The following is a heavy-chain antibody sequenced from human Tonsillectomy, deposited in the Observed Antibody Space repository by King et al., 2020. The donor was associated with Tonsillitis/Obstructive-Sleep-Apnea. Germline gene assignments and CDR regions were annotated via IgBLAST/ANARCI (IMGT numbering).Heavy chain of an antibody. CDR1: GFTFSSYA. Sequence: QLVQSGGGVVQPGRSLRLSCAASGFTFSSYAMHWVRQAPGKGLERGAVISYDGSNKYYADSVKGRFTISRDNSKNTLYLQMNSLRAEDTAVYYCASDLAVAYCFEYGGQGTLVTVSS. CDR2: ISYDGSNK. D-gene: IGHD6-19*01. CDR3: ASDLAVAYCFEY. J-gene: IGHJ4*02. V-gene: IGHV3-30*01.